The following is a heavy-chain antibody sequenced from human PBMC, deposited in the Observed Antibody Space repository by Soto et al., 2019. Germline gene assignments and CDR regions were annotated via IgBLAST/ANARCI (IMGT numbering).Heavy chain of an antibody. CDR2: IYYSGST. J-gene: IGHJ5*02. V-gene: IGHV4-31*03. D-gene: IGHD3-10*01. Sequence: QVQLQESGPGLVKPSQTLSLTCTVSGGSISSGGYHWSWIRQHPGKGLEWIGNIYYSGSTYYNPSLKSRVTISVDTSKSQFSLNLTSVTAADTAVYYCARARVLWFGELLTVDWFDPWSQGTVVSVSS. CDR3: ARARVLWFGELLTVDWFDP. CDR1: GGSISSGGYH.